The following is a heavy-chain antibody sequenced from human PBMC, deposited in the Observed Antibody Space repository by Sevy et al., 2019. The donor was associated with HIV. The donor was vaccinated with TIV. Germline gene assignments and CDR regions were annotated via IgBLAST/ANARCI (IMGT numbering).Heavy chain of an antibody. CDR2: INSSGGST. CDR1: GYTFTSYY. D-gene: IGHD3-22*01. CDR3: ARAVNYYDSSGPAFFDY. Sequence: ASVKVSWKASGYTFTSYYMHWVRQAPGQGLECMRIINSSGGSTSYAQKFQGRVTMTRDTSTSTVYMELSSLRSEDTAVYYCARAVNYYDSSGPAFFDYWGQGTLVTVSS. V-gene: IGHV1-46*01. J-gene: IGHJ4*02.